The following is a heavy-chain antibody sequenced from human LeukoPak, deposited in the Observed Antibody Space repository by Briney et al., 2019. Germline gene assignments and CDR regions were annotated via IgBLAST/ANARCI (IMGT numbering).Heavy chain of an antibody. V-gene: IGHV4-59*01. J-gene: IGHJ4*02. CDR1: GGSISSYY. CDR3: ARGYCSSSTCQYGDY. Sequence: SETQSLTCTVSGGSISSYYWSWIRQPPGKGLEWIGYIYYSGSTNYNPSLRSRVTISVDTSKNQFSLNLKYVTAADTAVYYCARGYCSSSTCQYGDYWGQGTLVTVSS. CDR2: IYYSGST. D-gene: IGHD2-2*01.